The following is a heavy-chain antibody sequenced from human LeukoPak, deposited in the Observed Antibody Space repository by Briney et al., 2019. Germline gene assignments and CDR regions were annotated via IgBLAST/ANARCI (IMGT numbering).Heavy chain of an antibody. D-gene: IGHD6-6*01. J-gene: IGHJ4*02. CDR3: ARSSIAAPPDY. Sequence: GGSLRLSCAASGFTFSSYWMSWIRQAPGEGLEWVSYISSSGSTIYYADSVKGRFTISRDNAKNSLYLQMNSLRAEDTAVYYCARSSIAAPPDYWGQGTLVTVSS. CDR1: GFTFSSYW. V-gene: IGHV3-11*01. CDR2: ISSSGSTI.